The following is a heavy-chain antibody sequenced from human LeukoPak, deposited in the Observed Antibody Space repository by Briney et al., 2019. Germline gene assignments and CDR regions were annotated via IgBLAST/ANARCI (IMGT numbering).Heavy chain of an antibody. V-gene: IGHV3-30*19. CDR1: GFTFSSYG. CDR2: IWYDGSNK. D-gene: IGHD5-24*01. Sequence: GRSLRLSCAASGFTFSSYGMHWVRQAPGKGLEWVAVIWYDGSNKYYADSVKGRFTISRDNSKNTLYLQMNSLRAEDTAVYYCARDPSRSSYAFDIWGQGTMVTVSS. J-gene: IGHJ3*02. CDR3: ARDPSRSSYAFDI.